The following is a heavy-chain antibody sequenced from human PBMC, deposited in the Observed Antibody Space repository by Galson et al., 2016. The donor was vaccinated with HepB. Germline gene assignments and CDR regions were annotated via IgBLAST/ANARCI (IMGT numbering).Heavy chain of an antibody. CDR1: GYSISGSSGYF. J-gene: IGHJ5*02. CDR3: ARGADFADSGWSDP. D-gene: IGHD4-17*01. Sequence: ETLSLTCGVSGYSISGSSGYFWAWLRQPPGKGLEWIGYIYFRGTTNYNPPLRSRVTISVDTSKDQFSLSLTSVTAADTAVYYCARGADFADSGWSDPWGQGTLVTVSS. CDR2: IYFRGTT. V-gene: IGHV4-61*08.